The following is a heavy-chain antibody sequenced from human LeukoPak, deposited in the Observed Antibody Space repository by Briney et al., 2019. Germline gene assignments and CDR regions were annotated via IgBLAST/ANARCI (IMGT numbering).Heavy chain of an antibody. D-gene: IGHD1-26*01. CDR2: ISGSGGST. CDR3: ATAVFWEELLLDY. V-gene: IGHV3-23*01. CDR1: GFTFSSYA. Sequence: PGGSLRLSCAASGFTFSSYAMSWVRQAPGKGLEWVSAISGSGGSTYYADSVKGRFTISRDNSKNTLYLQMNSLRAEDTAVYYCATAVFWEELLLDYWGQGTLVTVSS. J-gene: IGHJ4*02.